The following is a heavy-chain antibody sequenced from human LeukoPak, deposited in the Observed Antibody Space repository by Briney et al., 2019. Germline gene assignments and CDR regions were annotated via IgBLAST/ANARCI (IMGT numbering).Heavy chain of an antibody. CDR1: GYTFSNYG. CDR2: ISAYNGNT. Sequence: GASVKVSCKASGYTFSNYGISWVRQAPGQGLEWMGWISAYNGNTNYAQKLQGRVTMTTDTSTSTAYMELRSLRSDDTAVYYCARANYGDIIYYYYYMDVWGKGTTVTVSS. J-gene: IGHJ6*03. V-gene: IGHV1-18*01. D-gene: IGHD4-17*01. CDR3: ARANYGDIIYYYYYMDV.